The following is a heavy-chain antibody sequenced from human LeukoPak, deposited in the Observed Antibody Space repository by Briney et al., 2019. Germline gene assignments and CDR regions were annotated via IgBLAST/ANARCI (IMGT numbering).Heavy chain of an antibody. CDR3: ARSRDGYAIKPFDY. J-gene: IGHJ4*02. D-gene: IGHD5-24*01. CDR1: GGTFSSYA. CDR2: IIPIFGTA. Sequence: SVKVSCKASGGTFSSYAISWVRQAPGQGLEWMGGIIPIFGTANYAQKFQGRVTITADESTSTAYMELSSLRSEDAAVYYCARSRDGYAIKPFDYWGQGTLVTVSS. V-gene: IGHV1-69*13.